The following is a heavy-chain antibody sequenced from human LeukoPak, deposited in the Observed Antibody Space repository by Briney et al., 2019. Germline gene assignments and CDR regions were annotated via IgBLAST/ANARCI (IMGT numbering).Heavy chain of an antibody. V-gene: IGHV4-34*01. CDR1: GGSFSGYY. D-gene: IGHD3-10*01. Sequence: SETLSLTCAVYGGSFSGYYWSWIRQPPGKGLEWIGEINHSGSTNYNPSLKSRDTISVDTSKNQFSLKLSSVTAADTAVYYCARGLLRFRTRPHYYMDVWGKGTTVTVSS. CDR3: ARGLLRFRTRPHYYMDV. CDR2: INHSGST. J-gene: IGHJ6*03.